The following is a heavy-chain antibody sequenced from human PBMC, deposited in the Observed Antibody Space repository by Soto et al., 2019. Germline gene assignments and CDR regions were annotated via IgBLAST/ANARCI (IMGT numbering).Heavy chain of an antibody. CDR3: ARDESYSYGRDYYYYGMDV. Sequence: SETLSLTCTVSGGSISSYYWSWIRQPPGKGLEWIGYIYYSGSTNYNPSLKSRVTISVDTSKNQFSLKLSSVTAADTAVCYCARDESYSYGRDYYYYGMDVWGQGTTVTVSS. CDR2: IYYSGST. V-gene: IGHV4-59*01. CDR1: GGSISSYY. J-gene: IGHJ6*02. D-gene: IGHD5-18*01.